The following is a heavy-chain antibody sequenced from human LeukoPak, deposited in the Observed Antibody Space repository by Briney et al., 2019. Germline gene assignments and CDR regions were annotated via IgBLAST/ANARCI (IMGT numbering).Heavy chain of an antibody. J-gene: IGHJ3*02. Sequence: PSETLSLTCAVYGGSFSGYYWSWIRQPPGKGLEWIGEINHSGSTNYNPSLKSRVTISVDTSKNQFSLKLSSVTAADTAVYYCARPSLSGFTFGGVIAYDAFDIWGQGTMVTVSS. V-gene: IGHV4-34*01. D-gene: IGHD3-16*02. CDR1: GGSFSGYY. CDR3: ARPSLSGFTFGGVIAYDAFDI. CDR2: INHSGST.